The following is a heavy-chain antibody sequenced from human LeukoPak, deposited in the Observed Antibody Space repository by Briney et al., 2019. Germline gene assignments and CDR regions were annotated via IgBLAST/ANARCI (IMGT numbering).Heavy chain of an antibody. CDR3: TRDRGYGWYVSDH. J-gene: IGHJ4*02. Sequence: GASVKVSCKASGYTFTSYGISWVRQAPGQGLEWMGWINPNSGSTNYAQKFKGRVTMTRDTSISTTYMELNSLRSDDTALYYCTRDRGYGWYVSDHWGQGTLVTVSS. D-gene: IGHD6-19*01. CDR2: INPNSGST. V-gene: IGHV1-2*02. CDR1: GYTFTSYG.